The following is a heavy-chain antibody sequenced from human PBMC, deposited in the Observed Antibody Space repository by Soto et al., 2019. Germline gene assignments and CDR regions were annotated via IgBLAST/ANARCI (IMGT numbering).Heavy chain of an antibody. V-gene: IGHV2-26*01. CDR1: GFSLSNARMG. J-gene: IGHJ5*02. CDR2: IFSNDEK. Sequence: SGPTLVNPTETLTLTCTVSGFSLSNARMGVSWIRQPPGKALEWLAHIFSNDEKSYSTSLKSRLTISKDTSKSQVVLTMTNMDPVDTATYYCARISILIVPAPILWFHPWGQGTLVTGSS. D-gene: IGHD2-2*01. CDR3: ARISILIVPAPILWFHP.